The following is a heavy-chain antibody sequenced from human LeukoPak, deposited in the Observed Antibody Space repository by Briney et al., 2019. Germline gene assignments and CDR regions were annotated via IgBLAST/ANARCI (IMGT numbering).Heavy chain of an antibody. Sequence: SETLSLTCAVYGGSFSGYYWSWLRQPPGKGLEWIGEINHSGSTNYNPSLKSRVTISVDTSKNQFSLKLSSVTAADTAVYYCARGRYSGYDYFSYWFDPWGQGTLVTVSS. CDR3: ARGRYSGYDYFSYWFDP. CDR1: GGSFSGYY. D-gene: IGHD5-12*01. J-gene: IGHJ5*02. CDR2: INHSGST. V-gene: IGHV4-34*01.